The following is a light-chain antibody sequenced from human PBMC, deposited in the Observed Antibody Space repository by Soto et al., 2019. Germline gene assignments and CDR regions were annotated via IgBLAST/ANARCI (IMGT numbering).Light chain of an antibody. J-gene: IGKJ1*01. CDR2: HAS. Sequence: DIQMTQSPSTLSASVGDRVTITCRASQSISIWLAWYQQKPGKAPKLLIWHASSLQSGVPSRFSGSGSGTEFTLTICSLQPDDFATYYCQQYDTYWTFGQGTKVEIK. CDR1: QSISIW. V-gene: IGKV1-5*01. CDR3: QQYDTYWT.